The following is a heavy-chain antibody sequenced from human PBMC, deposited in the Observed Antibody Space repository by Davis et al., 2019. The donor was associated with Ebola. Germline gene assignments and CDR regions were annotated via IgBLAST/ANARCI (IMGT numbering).Heavy chain of an antibody. CDR3: ARAGGFLERDYFDL. V-gene: IGHV3-7*01. J-gene: IGHJ4*02. Sequence: PGGSLRLSCEVSGGTLSNYWLTWFRQAPGKGLEWVANIKQDGSEIEYVDSVKGRFTISRDNAKNSLYLQMNTLRDEDTAVYYCARAGGFLERDYFDLWGQGILVTVSS. CDR1: GGTLSNYW. D-gene: IGHD4-23*01. CDR2: IKQDGSEI.